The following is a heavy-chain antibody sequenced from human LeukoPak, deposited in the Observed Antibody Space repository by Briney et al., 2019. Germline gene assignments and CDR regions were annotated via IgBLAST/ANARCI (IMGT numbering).Heavy chain of an antibody. J-gene: IGHJ4*02. D-gene: IGHD4-23*01. CDR2: IRNKANSYTT. CDR3: ARRVFGGNCYYDY. CDR1: GFTFSDHY. Sequence: PGGSLRLSCAASGFTFSDHYMDWVRQAPGKGLEWVGRIRNKANSYTTDYAASVKGRFTISRDDQKNSLYLQMNSLKTEDTAVYYCARRVFGGNCYYDYRGQGALVTVSS. V-gene: IGHV3-72*01.